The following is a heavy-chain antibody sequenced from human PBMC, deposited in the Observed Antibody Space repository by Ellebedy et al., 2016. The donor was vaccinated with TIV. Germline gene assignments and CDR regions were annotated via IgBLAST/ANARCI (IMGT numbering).Heavy chain of an antibody. CDR1: GDSVSRRSYY. CDR3: TYGINSDAFDI. CDR2: IYSSGST. Sequence: SETLSLTXTVPGDSVSRRSYYWSWIRHSPGKGLEWIGYIYSSGSTKYNPSLKSRLTISADTSKKHFSLRLNSATAADTAVYYCTYGINSDAFDIWGHGTLVTVSS. J-gene: IGHJ3*02. D-gene: IGHD3-10*01. V-gene: IGHV4-61*03.